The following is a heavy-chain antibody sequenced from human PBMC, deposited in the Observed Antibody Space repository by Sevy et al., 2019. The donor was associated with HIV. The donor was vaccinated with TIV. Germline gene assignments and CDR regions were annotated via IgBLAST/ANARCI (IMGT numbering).Heavy chain of an antibody. V-gene: IGHV1-69*13. D-gene: IGHD4-17*01. CDR3: ARELGDRTLNTGNWFDP. CDR1: GGTFSSYA. CDR2: IIPIFGSA. Sequence: ASVKVSCKASGGTFSSYAITWMRQAPGQGLEWMGVIIPIFGSANYAQKFQGRVTITADESTSTAYMDLSSLRSEDTAVYYCARELGDRTLNTGNWFDPWGQGSLVTVSS. J-gene: IGHJ5*01.